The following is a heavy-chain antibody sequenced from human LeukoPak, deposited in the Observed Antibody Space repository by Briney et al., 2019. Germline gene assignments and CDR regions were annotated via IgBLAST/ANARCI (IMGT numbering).Heavy chain of an antibody. D-gene: IGHD3-10*01. J-gene: IGHJ4*02. Sequence: PGGSLRLSCAASGFTFSRYGMHWVSQASGKGLEWVALISYDGSNKYYADSVKGRFTISRDNSKNTLYLQMNSLRPEDTAVYYCAKGDPYGSGSYPVDYWGQGTLVTVSS. V-gene: IGHV3-30*18. CDR2: ISYDGSNK. CDR1: GFTFSRYG. CDR3: AKGDPYGSGSYPVDY.